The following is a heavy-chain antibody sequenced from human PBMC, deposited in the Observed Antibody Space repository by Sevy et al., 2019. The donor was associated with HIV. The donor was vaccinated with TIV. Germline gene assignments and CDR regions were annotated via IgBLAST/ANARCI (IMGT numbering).Heavy chain of an antibody. CDR3: ARADLDSSTFYYYYGMDV. CDR2: MNPDSGNR. V-gene: IGHV1-8*01. J-gene: IGHJ6*02. Sequence: ASVKVSCKASGYIFTSYDINWVRQATGQGLEWMGWMNPDSGNRGYAQKFQGRVTMTTNTSISTAYMELRSLRSEDSAVYYCARADLDSSTFYYYYGMDVWGQGTTVTVSS. D-gene: IGHD6-13*01. CDR1: GYIFTSYD.